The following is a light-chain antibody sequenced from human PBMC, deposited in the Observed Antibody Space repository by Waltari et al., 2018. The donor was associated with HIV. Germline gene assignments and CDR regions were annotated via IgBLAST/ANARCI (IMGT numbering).Light chain of an antibody. CDR1: SSYVGAYNY. J-gene: IGLJ1*01. CDR3: CSYAGSYTYV. V-gene: IGLV2-11*01. Sequence: QSALTQPRSVSGSPGQSVTISCTGTSSYVGAYNYVSWYQQHPGKAPKLMIYDVNKRPSGVPDRFSGSKSGNTASLTISGLQAEDEADYYCCSYAGSYTYVFGTGTKVTVL. CDR2: DVN.